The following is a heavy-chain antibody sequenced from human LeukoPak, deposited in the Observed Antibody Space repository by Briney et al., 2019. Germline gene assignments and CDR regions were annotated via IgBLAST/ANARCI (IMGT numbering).Heavy chain of an antibody. CDR1: GYTFTGYY. J-gene: IGHJ4*02. CDR2: INPNSGGT. Sequence: ASVKVSCKASGYTFTGYYMHWVRQAPGQGLEWMGWINPNSGGTNYAQKFQGRVTMTRDTSISTAYMELSRLRSDDTAVYYCATSYYGSGTYYPNPLDYWGQGTLVTVSS. D-gene: IGHD3-10*01. CDR3: ATSYYGSGTYYPNPLDY. V-gene: IGHV1-2*02.